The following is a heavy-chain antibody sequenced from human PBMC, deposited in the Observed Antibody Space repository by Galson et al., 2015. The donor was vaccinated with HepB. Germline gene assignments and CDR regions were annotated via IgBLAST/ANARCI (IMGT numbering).Heavy chain of an antibody. D-gene: IGHD5-18*01. CDR2: INHRGST. CDR1: GGSFNGFF. Sequence: ETLSLTCAVYGGSFNGFFCTWIRQSPGKGLEWIGEINHRGSTNYNPSLKSRVTMSLNMSKNQFSLKLTSVTAADSAAYYCARGGRTYNYGSLSYSGMDVWGQGTTVTASS. CDR3: ARGGRTYNYGSLSYSGMDV. V-gene: IGHV4-34*01. J-gene: IGHJ6*02.